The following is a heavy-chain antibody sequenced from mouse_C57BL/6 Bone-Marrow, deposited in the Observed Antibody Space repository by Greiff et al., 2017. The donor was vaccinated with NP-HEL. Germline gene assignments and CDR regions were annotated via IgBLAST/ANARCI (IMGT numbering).Heavy chain of an antibody. CDR1: GFSLTSYG. CDR2: IWSGGST. Sequence: VMLVESGPGLVQPSQSLSITCTVSGFSLTSYGVHWVRQSPGKGLEWLGVIWSGGSTDYNAAFISRLSISKDNSKSQVFFKMNSLQADDTAIYYCARKNYGSSYFDYWGQGTTLTVSS. V-gene: IGHV2-2*01. CDR3: ARKNYGSSYFDY. J-gene: IGHJ2*01. D-gene: IGHD1-1*01.